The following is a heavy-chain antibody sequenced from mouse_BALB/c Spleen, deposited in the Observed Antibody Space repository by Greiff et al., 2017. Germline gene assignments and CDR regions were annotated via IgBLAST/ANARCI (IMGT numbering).Heavy chain of an antibody. CDR2: IRNKANGYTT. CDR1: GFTFTDYY. Sequence: EVKLMESGGGLVQPGGSLRLSCATSGFTFTDYYMSWVRQPPGKALEWLGFIRNKANGYTTEYSASVKGRFTISRDNSQSILYLQMNTLRAEDSATYYCARVTTVVAAYYFDYWGQGTTLTVSS. V-gene: IGHV7-3*02. J-gene: IGHJ2*01. D-gene: IGHD1-1*01. CDR3: ARVTTVVAAYYFDY.